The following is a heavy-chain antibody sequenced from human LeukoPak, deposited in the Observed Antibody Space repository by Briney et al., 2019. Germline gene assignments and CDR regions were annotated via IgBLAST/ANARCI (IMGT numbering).Heavy chain of an antibody. CDR3: AREEKYSSGFNYYYGMDV. CDR1: GFTFSSYS. V-gene: IGHV3-21*01. J-gene: IGHJ6*02. Sequence: GGPLRLSCAASGFTFSSYSMNWVRQAPGKGLEWVSSISSSSSYIYYADSVKGRFTISRDNAKNSLYLQMNSLRAEDTAVYYCAREEKYSSGFNYYYGMDVWGQGTTVTVSS. D-gene: IGHD6-19*01. CDR2: ISSSSSYI.